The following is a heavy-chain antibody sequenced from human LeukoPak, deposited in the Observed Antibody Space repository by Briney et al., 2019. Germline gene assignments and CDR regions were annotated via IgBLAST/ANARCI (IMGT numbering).Heavy chain of an antibody. V-gene: IGHV3-21*01. CDR3: ARGRYSGSYYGEYFQH. J-gene: IGHJ1*01. Sequence: TGGSLRLSCAASGFPFSSYSMNWVRQAPGKGLEWVSSISSSSSYIYYADSVKGRFTISRDNAKNSLYLQMNSLRAEDTAVYYCARGRYSGSYYGEYFQHWGQGTLVTVSS. CDR1: GFPFSSYS. D-gene: IGHD1-26*01. CDR2: ISSSSSYI.